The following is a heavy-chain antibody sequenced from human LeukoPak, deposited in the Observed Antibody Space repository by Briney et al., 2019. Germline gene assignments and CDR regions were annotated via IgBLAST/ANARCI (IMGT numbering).Heavy chain of an antibody. CDR1: GGSISSSNW. CDR3: ARVGYYYDSSGYYIFDS. J-gene: IGHJ4*02. V-gene: IGHV4-4*02. Sequence: NPSGTLSLTCAVSGGSISSSNWWSWVRQPPGKGLEWIGEIYHSGSTNYNPSLKSRVTISVDKSKNQFSLKLSSVTAADTAVYYCARVGYYYDSSGYYIFDSWGQGTLVTVSS. D-gene: IGHD3-22*01. CDR2: IYHSGST.